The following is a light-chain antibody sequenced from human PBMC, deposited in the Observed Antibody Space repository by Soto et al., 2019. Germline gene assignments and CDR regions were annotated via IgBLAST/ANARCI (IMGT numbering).Light chain of an antibody. J-gene: IGKJ5*01. CDR3: HQYDNWPKT. Sequence: EVVLTQSPVTLSVSPGERATLSCRASQSVNSDLAWYQRKPGQAPRLLIYGASTRATDIPARFSGSGSGTEFTLTISSLQSEDFAVYYCHQYDNWPKTFG. V-gene: IGKV3-15*01. CDR2: GAS. CDR1: QSVNSD.